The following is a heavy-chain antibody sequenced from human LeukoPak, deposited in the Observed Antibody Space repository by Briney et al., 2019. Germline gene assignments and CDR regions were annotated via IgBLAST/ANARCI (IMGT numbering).Heavy chain of an antibody. CDR2: IIPIFGTA. V-gene: IGHV1-69*01. Sequence: SVKVSCKASGGTFSSYAISWVRQAPGQGLEWMGGIIPIFGTANYARKFQGRVTITADESTSTAYMGLSSLRSEDTAVYYCARGADSGYDCAYWGQGTLVTVSS. CDR3: ARGADSGYDCAY. J-gene: IGHJ4*02. D-gene: IGHD5-12*01. CDR1: GGTFSSYA.